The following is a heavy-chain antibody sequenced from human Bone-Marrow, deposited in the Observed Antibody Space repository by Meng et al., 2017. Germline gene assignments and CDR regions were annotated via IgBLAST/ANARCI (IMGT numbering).Heavy chain of an antibody. Sequence: ASVKVSCKASGYTFTGYYMHWVRQAPGQGLEWMGWINPNNGDTNYAEKFQGRVTMTRDTSITTASMELRRLRSDDTAVYYCARVPWPDMMVYSWPSFDYWGQGTLVTVSS. V-gene: IGHV1-2*02. CDR3: ARVPWPDMMVYSWPSFDY. J-gene: IGHJ4*02. D-gene: IGHD3-10*01. CDR2: INPNNGDT. CDR1: GYTFTGYY.